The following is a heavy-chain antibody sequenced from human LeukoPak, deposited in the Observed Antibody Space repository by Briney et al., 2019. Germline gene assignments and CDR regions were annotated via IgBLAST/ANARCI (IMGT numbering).Heavy chain of an antibody. CDR2: ISSSGSTI. V-gene: IGHV3-48*03. D-gene: IGHD4-17*01. Sequence: GGSLRLSCAASGFTFSSYEMNWVRQAPGKGLEWVSYISSSGSTIYYADSVKGRFTISRDNAKNSLYLQMNSLRAEDTAVYYCARDADDYGDYGYSQHWGQGTLVTVSS. CDR3: ARDADDYGDYGYSQH. CDR1: GFTFSSYE. J-gene: IGHJ1*01.